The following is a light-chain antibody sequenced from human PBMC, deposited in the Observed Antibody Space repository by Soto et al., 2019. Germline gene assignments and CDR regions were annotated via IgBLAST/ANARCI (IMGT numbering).Light chain of an antibody. Sequence: QSALTQPASVSGSPGQSITISCTGTSSDVGGYNYVSWYQQHPGKAPKLMIYEVSNRPSGVSNRFSGSKSGNTASLTISVLQAEDEADYYCSSFTSINTRVFGGGTKLTVL. CDR1: SSDVGGYNY. CDR2: EVS. V-gene: IGLV2-14*01. CDR3: SSFTSINTRV. J-gene: IGLJ3*02.